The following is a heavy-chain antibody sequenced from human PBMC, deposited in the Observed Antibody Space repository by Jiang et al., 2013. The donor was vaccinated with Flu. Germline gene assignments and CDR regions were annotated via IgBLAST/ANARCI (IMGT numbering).Heavy chain of an antibody. Sequence: GAEVKKPGESLKISCKASGYTFTTYWIGWVRQRPGKGLEYMGLIYPGDSDTTYSPSFEGQVTLSADRSINTAYLQWRGLKASDTAIYYCARRGRRDSFFEFWGQGTPSPSLQ. J-gene: IGHJ3*01. V-gene: IGHV5-51*01. D-gene: IGHD5-24*01. CDR3: ARRGRRDSFFEF. CDR2: IYPGDSDT. CDR1: GYTFTTYW.